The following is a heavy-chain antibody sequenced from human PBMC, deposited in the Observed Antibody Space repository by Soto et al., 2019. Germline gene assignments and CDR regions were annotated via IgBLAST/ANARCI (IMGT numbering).Heavy chain of an antibody. CDR2: ISVYRGNT. CDR1: GYTFTSYG. J-gene: IGHJ4*02. D-gene: IGHD4-17*01. Sequence: ASVKVSCKASGYTFTSYGISWVRQAPGQGLEWVAWISVYRGNTISAQKFRDRLTMTTDTSTSTAYMELRSLTSDDTALYYCARDPDGDSDFDYWGQGTLVTVSS. V-gene: IGHV1-18*01. CDR3: ARDPDGDSDFDY.